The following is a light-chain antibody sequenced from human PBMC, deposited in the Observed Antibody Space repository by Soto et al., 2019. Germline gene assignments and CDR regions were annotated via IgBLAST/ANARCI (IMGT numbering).Light chain of an antibody. CDR3: GLYMGSGIWV. Sequence: QTVVTQEPSFSVSPGGTVTLTCGLSSGSVSPSYYPGWFQQTPGQAPRALIYTTNTRSSGVPDRFSGSILGNKAALTITGAQAEDEADYYCGLYMGSGIWVFGGGTKLTVL. CDR2: TTN. CDR1: SGSVSPSYY. J-gene: IGLJ3*02. V-gene: IGLV8-61*01.